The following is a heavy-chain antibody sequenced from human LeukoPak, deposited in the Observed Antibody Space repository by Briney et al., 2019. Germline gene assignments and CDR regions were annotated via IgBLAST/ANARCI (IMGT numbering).Heavy chain of an antibody. CDR3: ARDHHNDFWYYGMDV. Sequence: GGSLRLSCAGSGLTFSSYEMNWVRQAPGKGLEWLSYISSRSSTTYYADSVKGRFTISRDNAKNSLYLQMNSLKAEDTAVYYCARDHHNDFWYYGMDVWGRGTTVTVSS. CDR1: GLTFSSYE. CDR2: ISSRSSTT. V-gene: IGHV3-48*03. J-gene: IGHJ6*02. D-gene: IGHD3-3*01.